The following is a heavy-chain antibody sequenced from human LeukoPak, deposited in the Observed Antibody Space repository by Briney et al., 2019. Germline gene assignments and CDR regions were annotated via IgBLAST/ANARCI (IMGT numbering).Heavy chain of an antibody. Sequence: GSLRLSCAASGFTFSSYNLNWVRQSPGKGLEWIGYISYSGSTNYNPSLKSRVTISLDTSKNQSSLKVRSVTAADTAVYYCARGFDSKSTYFDDWGQGTLVTVSS. CDR2: ISYSGST. CDR1: GFTFSSYN. V-gene: IGHV4-59*01. J-gene: IGHJ4*02. CDR3: ARGFDSKSTYFDD. D-gene: IGHD5-12*01.